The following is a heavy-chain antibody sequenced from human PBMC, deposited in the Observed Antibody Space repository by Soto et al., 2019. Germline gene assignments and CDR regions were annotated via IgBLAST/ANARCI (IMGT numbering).Heavy chain of an antibody. CDR1: GYTFTGYF. V-gene: IGHV1-2*02. D-gene: IGHD3-3*01. Sequence: QVQLMQSGAEMKKPGASVKVSCKASGYTFTGYFMHWVRQAPGQGLEWMGWINTNSGATKYAHKFQGRVTMTRDTSIITAYMELSGLTSDDTAVYFCARGGGTILAPLPWGQGTLVTVSS. CDR2: INTNSGAT. J-gene: IGHJ5*02. CDR3: ARGGGTILAPLP.